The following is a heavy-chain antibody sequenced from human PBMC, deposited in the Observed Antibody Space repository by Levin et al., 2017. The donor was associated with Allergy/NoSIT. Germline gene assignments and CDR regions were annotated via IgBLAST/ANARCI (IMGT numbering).Heavy chain of an antibody. CDR1: GGSISSYY. V-gene: IGHV4-4*07. J-gene: IGHJ4*02. Sequence: PSETLSLTCTVSGGSISSYYWSWIRQPAGKGLEWIGRIYTIGSTNKNPSLKSRVTMSVDTSKNQFSLKLSSVTAAHTAVYYCARDSDGSGSYHYNFDYWGQGTLVTVSS. D-gene: IGHD3-10*01. CDR2: IYTIGST. CDR3: ARDSDGSGSYHYNFDY.